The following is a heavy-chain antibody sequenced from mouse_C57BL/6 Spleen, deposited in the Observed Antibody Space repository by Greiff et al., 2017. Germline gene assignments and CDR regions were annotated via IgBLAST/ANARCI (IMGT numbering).Heavy chain of an antibody. CDR2: IDPSDSYT. CDR1: GYTFTSYW. Sequence: QVQLQQPGAELVRPGTSVKLSCKASGYTFTSYWMHWVKQRPGQGLEWIGVIDPSDSYTNYNQKFKGKATLTVDTSSSTAYMQLSSLTSEDSAVYYCAITTVVDYWGQGTTLTVSS. J-gene: IGHJ2*01. V-gene: IGHV1-59*01. CDR3: AITTVVDY. D-gene: IGHD1-1*01.